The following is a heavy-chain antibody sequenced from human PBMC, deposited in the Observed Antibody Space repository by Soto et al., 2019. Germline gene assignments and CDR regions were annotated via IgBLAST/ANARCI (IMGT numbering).Heavy chain of an antibody. CDR1: GFTFSSYW. V-gene: IGHV3-7*05. J-gene: IGHJ3*02. CDR2: IKQDGSEK. D-gene: IGHD3-10*02. CDR3: AHVFGPDAFDI. Sequence: PGGSLRLSCAASGFTFSSYWMSWVRQAPGKGLEWVANIKQDGSEKHYVDSVKGRFTISRDNAKNSLYLQMNSLRAEDTAVYYCAHVFGPDAFDIWGQGTMVTVSS.